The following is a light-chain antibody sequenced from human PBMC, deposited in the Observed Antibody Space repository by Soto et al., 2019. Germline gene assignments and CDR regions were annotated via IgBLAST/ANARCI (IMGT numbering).Light chain of an antibody. CDR3: QQYKNWPL. V-gene: IGKV3-15*01. CDR2: GAS. CDR1: HSVNSH. Sequence: MMLTQSQATLSVSPGARVTLSCRTSHSVNSHVAWYQQKPGQAPRLLLYGASTRATGIPVRFSGSGFGTEFTLTISSLQSEDFAVYYCQQYKNWPLFGQGTRLEIK. J-gene: IGKJ5*01.